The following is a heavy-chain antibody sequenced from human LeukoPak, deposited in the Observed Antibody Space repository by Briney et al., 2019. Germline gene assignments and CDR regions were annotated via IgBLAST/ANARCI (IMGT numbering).Heavy chain of an antibody. D-gene: IGHD3-22*01. J-gene: IGHJ4*02. Sequence: SETPSLTCSVSGGSISSYYWSWIRQPAGKGLEWIGRIYISGSTNYNPSLKSRVTMSVDTSKNQFSLKLSSVTAADTAVYYCASHYYYDSSGYSFDYWGQGTLVTVSS. V-gene: IGHV4-4*07. CDR3: ASHYYYDSSGYSFDY. CDR1: GGSISSYY. CDR2: IYISGST.